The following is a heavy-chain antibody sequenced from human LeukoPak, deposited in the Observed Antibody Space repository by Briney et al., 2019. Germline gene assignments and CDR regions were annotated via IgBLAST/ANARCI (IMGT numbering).Heavy chain of an antibody. Sequence: PGRSLRLSCAAPGIPFSSFGMHWLRQAPGKGLEWVAFIWYDGSNKYYADSVKGRFTISRDNSKNTLYLQMNSLRAEDTAVYYCARDSDYYGMDVWGQGTTVTVSS. CDR2: IWYDGSNK. V-gene: IGHV3-33*01. J-gene: IGHJ6*02. CDR3: ARDSDYYGMDV. CDR1: GIPFSSFG.